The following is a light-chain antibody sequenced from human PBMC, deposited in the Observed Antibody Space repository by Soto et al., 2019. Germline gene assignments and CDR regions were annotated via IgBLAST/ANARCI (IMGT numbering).Light chain of an antibody. Sequence: EFVLTQSPATLSLSPGERATLSCRTSQSVRTYLAWYQQKPGQAPRLLIYNASSRATGIPARFSGSGSGTDFTLTISSLEPEDFAVYYCQQCTYWPRTFGQGTKVEIK. CDR1: QSVRTY. CDR2: NAS. J-gene: IGKJ1*01. CDR3: QQCTYWPRT. V-gene: IGKV3-11*01.